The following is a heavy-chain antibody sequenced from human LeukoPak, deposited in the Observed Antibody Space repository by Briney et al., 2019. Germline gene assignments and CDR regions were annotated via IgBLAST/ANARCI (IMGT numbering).Heavy chain of an antibody. V-gene: IGHV4-39*07. J-gene: IGHJ5*02. CDR3: VGGGRIGVTSYNVSWSDP. CDR2: IYHGGTT. Sequence: SETLSLTSTVSGCSIISTNYYFRWIRQPPGEGLEWIEHIYHGGTTHYSPSLKSRVTTSINTSKCQFSWKLTPATTGDSTVYYYVGGGRIGVTSYNVSWSDPWGQGILVTVSS. CDR1: GCSIISTNYY. D-gene: IGHD2-21*01.